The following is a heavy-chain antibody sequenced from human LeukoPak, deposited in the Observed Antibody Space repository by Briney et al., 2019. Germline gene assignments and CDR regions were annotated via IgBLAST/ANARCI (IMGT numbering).Heavy chain of an antibody. CDR3: ARIASRDGYSPFDY. V-gene: IGHV4-34*01. CDR2: INHSGST. D-gene: IGHD5-24*01. CDR1: GGSFSGYY. J-gene: IGHJ4*02. Sequence: SETLSLTCAVYGGSFSGYYWSWIRQPPGKGLEWIGEINHSGSTNYNPSLKSRAPISVDTSKNQSSLKLSSVTAADTAVYYCARIASRDGYSPFDYWGQGTLVTVSS.